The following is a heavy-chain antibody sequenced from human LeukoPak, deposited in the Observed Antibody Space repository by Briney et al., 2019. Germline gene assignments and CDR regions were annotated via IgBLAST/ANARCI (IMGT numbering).Heavy chain of an antibody. V-gene: IGHV3-74*01. Sequence: QPGGSLRPSCAASGFTFISYWMHWVRQAPGKGLVWVSRINSDGSTTSYAASVKGRFTISRDTAKNTLYLQMNSLRAEDTAVYYCARGHHYYDSSAYYYWGQGTLVTVSS. D-gene: IGHD3-22*01. CDR2: INSDGSTT. CDR1: GFTFISYW. CDR3: ARGHHYYDSSAYYY. J-gene: IGHJ4*02.